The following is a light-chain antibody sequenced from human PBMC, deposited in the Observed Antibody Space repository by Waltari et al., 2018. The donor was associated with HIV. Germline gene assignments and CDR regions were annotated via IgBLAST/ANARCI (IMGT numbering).Light chain of an antibody. Sequence: SSNLTQDASVSVALGQTVRITCQGDSLRSYYASWYQQKPGPAPVVVFFGRNNRPSGIPDRFSGASSGNTASLTITGAQAEDEADYYCHSRDSSGYHVVFGGGTKVTVL. CDR2: GRN. J-gene: IGLJ2*01. CDR1: SLRSYY. CDR3: HSRDSSGYHVV. V-gene: IGLV3-19*01.